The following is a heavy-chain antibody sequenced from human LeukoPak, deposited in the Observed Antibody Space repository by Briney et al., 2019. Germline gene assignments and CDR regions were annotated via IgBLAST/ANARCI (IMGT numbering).Heavy chain of an antibody. CDR1: GYTFTSYY. CDR2: INPSGGST. CDR3: ARAESSSWYPFYYYYYMDV. Sequence: GASVKVSCKASGYTFTSYYMHWVRQAPGQGLEWMGIINPSGGSTSYAQKFQGRVTMTRDMSTSTVYMELSSLRSEDTAVYYCARAESSSWYPFYYYYYMDVWGKGTTVTVS. J-gene: IGHJ6*03. D-gene: IGHD6-13*01. V-gene: IGHV1-46*01.